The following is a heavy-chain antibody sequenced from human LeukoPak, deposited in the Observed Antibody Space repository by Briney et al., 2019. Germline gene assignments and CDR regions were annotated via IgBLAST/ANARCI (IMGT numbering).Heavy chain of an antibody. Sequence: GGSLRLSCAASGFTFSSYAMHWVRQAPGKGLEWVAVISYDGSNKKYADSVKGRFTISRDNSKNTLYLQMNSLRAEDTAVYYCAKDLDYGQYYMDVWGKGTTVTISS. CDR2: ISYDGSNK. D-gene: IGHD4-17*01. CDR3: AKDLDYGQYYMDV. CDR1: GFTFSSYA. V-gene: IGHV3-30*04. J-gene: IGHJ6*03.